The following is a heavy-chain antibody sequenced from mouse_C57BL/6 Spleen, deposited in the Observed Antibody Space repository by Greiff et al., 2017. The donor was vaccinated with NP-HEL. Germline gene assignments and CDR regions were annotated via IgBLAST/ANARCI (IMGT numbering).Heavy chain of an antibody. CDR2: INPYNGGT. CDR3: ARGYYGSDFDY. Sequence: EVQLQQSGPVLVKPGASVKMSCKASGNTFTDYYMNWVKQSHGKSLEWIGVINPYNGGTSYNQKFKGKATLTVDKSSSTAYMELNSLTSEDSAVYYCARGYYGSDFDYWGQGTTLTVSS. D-gene: IGHD1-1*01. V-gene: IGHV1-19*01. J-gene: IGHJ2*01. CDR1: GNTFTDYY.